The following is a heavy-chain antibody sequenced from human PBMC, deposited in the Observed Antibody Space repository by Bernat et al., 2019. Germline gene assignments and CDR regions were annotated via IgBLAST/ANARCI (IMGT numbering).Heavy chain of an antibody. CDR3: AKVSNPKTYYYYMDV. V-gene: IGHV3-9*01. J-gene: IGHJ6*03. Sequence: EVQLVESGGGLVKPGGSLRLSCAASGFTFSSYSMNWVRQAPGKGLEWVSGISWNSGSIGYADSVKGRFTISRDNAKNSLYLQMNSLRAEDTALYYCAKVSNPKTYYYYMDVWGKGTTVTVSS. CDR2: ISWNSGSI. CDR1: GFTFSSYS.